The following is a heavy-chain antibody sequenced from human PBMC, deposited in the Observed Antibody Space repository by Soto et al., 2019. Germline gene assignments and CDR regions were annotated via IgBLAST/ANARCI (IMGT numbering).Heavy chain of an antibody. Sequence: QVQLVQSGAEVKKPGASVKVSCKASGYTFTSYAMHWVRQAPGQRLEWMGWINAGNGNTKYSQKFQGRVTITRDTSAGTAYMELSSLRSEDTAVYYCARVRGYCTNGVCSYYYYGMDVWGQGTTVTVSS. CDR3: ARVRGYCTNGVCSYYYYGMDV. CDR1: GYTFTSYA. J-gene: IGHJ6*02. D-gene: IGHD2-8*01. V-gene: IGHV1-3*01. CDR2: INAGNGNT.